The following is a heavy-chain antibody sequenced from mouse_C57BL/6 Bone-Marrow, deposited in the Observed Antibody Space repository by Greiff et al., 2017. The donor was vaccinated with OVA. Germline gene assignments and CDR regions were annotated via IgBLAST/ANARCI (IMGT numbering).Heavy chain of an antibody. D-gene: IGHD1-1*01. CDR2: IYPGDGDT. CDR1: GYAFSSSW. Sequence: VKLMESGPELVKPGASVKISCKASGYAFSSSWMNWVKQRPGKGLEWIGRIYPGDGDTNYNGKFKGKATLTADKSSSTAYMQLSSLTSEDSAVYFCARHGSSYYYAMDYWGQGTSVTVSS. CDR3: ARHGSSYYYAMDY. V-gene: IGHV1-82*01. J-gene: IGHJ4*01.